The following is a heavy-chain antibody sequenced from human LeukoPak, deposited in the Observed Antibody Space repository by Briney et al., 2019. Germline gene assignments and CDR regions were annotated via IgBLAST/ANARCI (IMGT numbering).Heavy chain of an antibody. CDR3: ASPENDYGDHGRFDY. J-gene: IGHJ4*02. CDR1: GLTFSSYA. Sequence: GGSLRLSCAASGLTFSSYAMSWVRQAPGKGPEWVSSISGSGGSTYYADSVKGRFTISRDNSKNTVYLQMNSLRAEDTAVYYCASPENDYGDHGRFDYWGQGTLVTVSS. V-gene: IGHV3-23*01. D-gene: IGHD4-17*01. CDR2: ISGSGGST.